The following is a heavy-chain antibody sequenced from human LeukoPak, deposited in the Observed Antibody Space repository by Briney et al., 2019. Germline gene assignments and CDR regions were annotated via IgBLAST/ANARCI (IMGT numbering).Heavy chain of an antibody. CDR1: GGSFSGYY. CDR2: INHSGST. D-gene: IGHD5-12*01. V-gene: IGHV4-34*01. J-gene: IGHJ4*02. Sequence: KPSETLSLTCAVYGGSFSGYYWSWIRQPPGKGLEWIGEINHSGSTNYNPSLKSRVTISVDTSKNQFSLKLSSVTAADTAVYYCARGRGYSGYDSYFDYWGQGTLVTVSS. CDR3: ARGRGYSGYDSYFDY.